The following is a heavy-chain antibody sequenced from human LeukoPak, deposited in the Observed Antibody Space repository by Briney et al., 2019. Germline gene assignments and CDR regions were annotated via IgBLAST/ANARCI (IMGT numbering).Heavy chain of an antibody. Sequence: GASVKVSCKASGYTFISYGISWVRQAPGQGLEWMGWINAYNGNTNYAQKLQGRVTMTTDTSTSTAYMELRSLRSDDTAVYYCARDGRHYYDSSGYYSVWFDPWGQGTLVTVSS. V-gene: IGHV1-18*01. J-gene: IGHJ5*02. CDR2: INAYNGNT. CDR1: GYTFISYG. CDR3: ARDGRHYYDSSGYYSVWFDP. D-gene: IGHD3-22*01.